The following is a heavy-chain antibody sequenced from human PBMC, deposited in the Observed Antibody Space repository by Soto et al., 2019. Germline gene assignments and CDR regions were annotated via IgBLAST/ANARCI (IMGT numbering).Heavy chain of an antibody. CDR3: ARSRDGYSFYFYYGMDV. Sequence: AGSMRLCCAASGLTFTSYDMHWVRQDPGKGLEWMALILHDGSAEYYADSVKGRFTISRDNSKSTLYLQMNSLRAEDTAVYYCARSRDGYSFYFYYGMDVWGQGTTVTVSS. D-gene: IGHD4-4*01. V-gene: IGHV3-30*03. J-gene: IGHJ6*02. CDR2: ILHDGSAE. CDR1: GLTFTSYD.